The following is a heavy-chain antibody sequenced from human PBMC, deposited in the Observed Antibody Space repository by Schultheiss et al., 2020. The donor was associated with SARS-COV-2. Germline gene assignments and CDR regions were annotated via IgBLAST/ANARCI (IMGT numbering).Heavy chain of an antibody. D-gene: IGHD2-2*01. CDR3: ARTNRDIVVVPAAEDYYYMDV. J-gene: IGHJ6*03. Sequence: SETLSLTCAVYGGSFSGYYWSWIRQPPGKGLEWIGEINHSGSTNYNTSLKSRVTISVDTSKDQFSLQLNSVTAADTAVYYCARTNRDIVVVPAAEDYYYMDVWGKGTTVTVSS. V-gene: IGHV4-34*01. CDR1: GGSFSGYY. CDR2: INHSGST.